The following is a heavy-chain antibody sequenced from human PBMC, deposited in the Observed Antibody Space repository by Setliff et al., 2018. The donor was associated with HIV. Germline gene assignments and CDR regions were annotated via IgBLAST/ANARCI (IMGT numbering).Heavy chain of an antibody. CDR3: AREYDVLTGYYISAFDI. Sequence: ASVKVSCKASGYTFTNYFMHWVRQAPGEGLEWVGRINPNSGDTNFAQKFQGRITMTRDTSISTAYLELNRLRSDDTAVYYCAREYDVLTGYYISAFDIWGQGTMVTVSS. V-gene: IGHV1-2*06. CDR2: INPNSGDT. CDR1: GYTFTNYF. D-gene: IGHD3-9*01. J-gene: IGHJ3*02.